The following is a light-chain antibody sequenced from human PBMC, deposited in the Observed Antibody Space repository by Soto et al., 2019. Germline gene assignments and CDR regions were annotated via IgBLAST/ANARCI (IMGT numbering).Light chain of an antibody. CDR2: GPS. CDR1: QSVSNY. V-gene: IGKV3-20*01. J-gene: IGKJ1*01. CDR3: QQYASSAT. Sequence: EIVVTQSPGTLSLSPGERATLSCRTTQSVSNYVAWYQQKPGQTPRLLVYGPSNRATGIPDRFSGSGSGTDFTLTISRLEPEDFAVYYCQQYASSATFGPGTKVEIK.